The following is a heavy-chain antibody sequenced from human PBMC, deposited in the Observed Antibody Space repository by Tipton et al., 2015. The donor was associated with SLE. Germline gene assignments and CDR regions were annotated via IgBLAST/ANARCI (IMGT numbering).Heavy chain of an antibody. J-gene: IGHJ6*03. CDR1: GVSISGYY. Sequence: TLSLTCSVSGVSISGYYCSWTRQPPGKGLEGGGFIYHNGATKNNPSLKNRLSISIDTTKNQFSLKLTSVTAADSAVYYCTRGHFNSGTFPYYNYYYYREVGGKGIAVTVSS. CDR2: IYHNGAT. CDR3: TRGHFNSGTFPYYNYYYYREV. D-gene: IGHD3-10*01. V-gene: IGHV4-59*01.